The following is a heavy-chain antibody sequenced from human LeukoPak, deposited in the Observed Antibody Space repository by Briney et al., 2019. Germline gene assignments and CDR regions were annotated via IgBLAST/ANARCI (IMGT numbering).Heavy chain of an antibody. CDR1: GFTFSSYW. V-gene: IGHV3-7*01. Sequence: GGSLRLSCAASGFTFSSYWMTWVRQAPGKGLEWVSHIKGNGSDTYYADSVRGRFTISRDNAKNSLYLQMNSLRAEDTAVYFCARDHGYCANGVCCMKNDYWGQGTLVTVSS. CDR3: ARDHGYCANGVCCMKNDY. CDR2: IKGNGSDT. D-gene: IGHD2-8*01. J-gene: IGHJ4*02.